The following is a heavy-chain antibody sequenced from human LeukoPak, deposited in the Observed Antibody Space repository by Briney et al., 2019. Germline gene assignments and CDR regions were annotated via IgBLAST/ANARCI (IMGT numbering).Heavy chain of an antibody. D-gene: IGHD3-16*01. J-gene: IGHJ4*02. Sequence: GGSLRLSCAASGFXVSSDYMNWVRQAPGKGLEWVSAIYTDGSTYYADSVKGRFTISRDNSKNTLYLQMDSLRAEDTAVYYCARGSRGVMVDYWGQGTLVTVSS. CDR3: ARGSRGVMVDY. V-gene: IGHV3-53*01. CDR2: IYTDGST. CDR1: GFXVSSDY.